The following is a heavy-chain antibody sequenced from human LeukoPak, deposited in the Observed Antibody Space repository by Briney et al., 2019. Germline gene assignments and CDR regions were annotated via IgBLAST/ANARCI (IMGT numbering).Heavy chain of an antibody. CDR1: GGSISSGGYY. CDR2: IYHSGST. D-gene: IGHD2-15*01. J-gene: IGHJ4*02. CDR3: ARDDGYCSGGSCATDY. V-gene: IGHV4-30-2*01. Sequence: PSQTLSLTCTVSGGSISSGGYYWSWIRQPPGTGLEWIGYIYHSGSTYYNPSLKSRVTISVDRSKNQFSLKLSSVTAADTAVYYCARDDGYCSGGSCATDYWGQGTLVTVSS.